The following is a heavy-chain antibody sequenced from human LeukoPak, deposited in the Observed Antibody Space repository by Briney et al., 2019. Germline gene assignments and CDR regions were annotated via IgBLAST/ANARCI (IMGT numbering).Heavy chain of an antibody. J-gene: IGHJ4*02. Sequence: VGALRLSCAASGLTFIDYDMHWVGQAIGKGLEGASAIGIPGDTHYSGSVKGRFTISRENAESSLYLQMNSLRAEDTAVYYCARGGIQVSGIDEFDYWGQGTLVTVSS. CDR2: IGIPGDT. V-gene: IGHV3-13*01. CDR1: GLTFIDYD. D-gene: IGHD6-19*01. CDR3: ARGGIQVSGIDEFDY.